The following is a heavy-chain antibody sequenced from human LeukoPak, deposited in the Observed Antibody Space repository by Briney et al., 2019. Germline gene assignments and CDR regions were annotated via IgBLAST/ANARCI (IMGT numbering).Heavy chain of an antibody. CDR2: IQYDGTTE. Sequence: PGGSLRLSCGASGFTLTDYNMHWVRQAPGKGLEYVAFIQYDGTTEYYADSVKGRFTMSRDRSKNMLYLQMNSLRREDTVVYYCARGAAVTVELWGQGTLVTVSS. CDR1: GFTLTDYN. J-gene: IGHJ4*02. D-gene: IGHD6-19*01. CDR3: ARGAAVTVEL. V-gene: IGHV3-30*02.